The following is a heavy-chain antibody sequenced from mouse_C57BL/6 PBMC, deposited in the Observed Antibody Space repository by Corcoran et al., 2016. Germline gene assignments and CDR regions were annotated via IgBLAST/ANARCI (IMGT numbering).Heavy chain of an antibody. D-gene: IGHD4-1*01. CDR1: GYTFTDYY. CDR2: IYPGSGNT. V-gene: IGHV1-76*01. CDR3: ARVLGHYYAMDY. J-gene: IGHJ4*01. Sequence: QVQLKQSGAELVRPGASVKLSCKASGYTFTDYYINWVKQRPGQGLEWIARIYPGSGNTYYNEKFKGKPTLTAEKSSSTAYMQLSSLTSEDSAFYFCARVLGHYYAMDYWGQGTSVTVSS.